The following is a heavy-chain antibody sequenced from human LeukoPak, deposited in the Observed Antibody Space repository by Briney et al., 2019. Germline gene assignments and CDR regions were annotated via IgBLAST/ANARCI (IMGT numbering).Heavy chain of an antibody. J-gene: IGHJ4*02. D-gene: IGHD4-17*01. Sequence: GESLKISCKAFGYIFTNYWIGWVRQMPGKGPEWMAIVYPGNSDTRYSPSFQGQVTISADKSIGTMYLQWSSLKASGTATYYCARALRTGQGDYVPVLWGQGTLVIVSS. CDR1: GYIFTNYW. V-gene: IGHV5-51*01. CDR3: ARALRTGQGDYVPVL. CDR2: VYPGNSDT.